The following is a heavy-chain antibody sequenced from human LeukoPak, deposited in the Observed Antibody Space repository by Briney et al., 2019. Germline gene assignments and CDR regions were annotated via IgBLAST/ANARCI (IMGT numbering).Heavy chain of an antibody. CDR2: INPNSGGT. Sequence: ASVKVSCKASGYTFTGYYMHWVRQAPGQGLEWMGWINPNSGGTNYAQKFQGRVTMTRDTSISTAYMELSRLRSDDTAVYYCARWKDCSGGSCYHYFDYWGQGTLVTVFS. V-gene: IGHV1-2*02. J-gene: IGHJ4*02. CDR1: GYTFTGYY. CDR3: ARWKDCSGGSCYHYFDY. D-gene: IGHD2-15*01.